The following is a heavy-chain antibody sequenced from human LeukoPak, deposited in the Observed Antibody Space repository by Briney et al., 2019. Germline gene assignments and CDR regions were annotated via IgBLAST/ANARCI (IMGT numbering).Heavy chain of an antibody. V-gene: IGHV1-46*01. D-gene: IGHD5-24*01. CDR1: GSTFTSYY. CDR3: ARGGMATIILGNY. J-gene: IGHJ4*02. Sequence: ASVKVSCKVSGSTFTSYYMHWVRQAPEQGLEWMGIINPSGGSTSYAQKFQGRVTMTRDTSTSTVYMELSSLRSEDTAVYYCARGGMATIILGNYWGQGTLVTVSS. CDR2: INPSGGST.